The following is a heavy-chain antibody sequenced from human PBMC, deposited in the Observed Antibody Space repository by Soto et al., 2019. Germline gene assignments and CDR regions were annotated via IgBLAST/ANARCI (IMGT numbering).Heavy chain of an antibody. CDR1: GDSVSSNSAA. CDR3: SRDTAARWYYYYYYMDV. V-gene: IGHV6-1*01. J-gene: IGHJ6*03. D-gene: IGHD6-13*01. Sequence: PSQTLSLTCAISGDSVSSNSAAWNWIRQSPSRGLEWLGRTYYRSKWYNDYAVSVKSRITINPDTSKNQFSLQLNSVTPKDTAVYYCSRDTAARWYYYYYYMDVWGKGTTVTVSS. CDR2: TYYRSKWYN.